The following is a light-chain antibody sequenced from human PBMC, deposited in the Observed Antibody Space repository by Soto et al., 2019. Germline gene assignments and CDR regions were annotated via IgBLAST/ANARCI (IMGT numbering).Light chain of an antibody. CDR3: QQYNNWPTYT. CDR2: GAS. V-gene: IGKV3-15*01. Sequence: EIVLTQSPATLSLSPGERATLSCRASQSLSGNLAWYQQKPGQAHRLLIYGASTRATGIPARFIGRGSGTEFTLTISSLQSQDFAIYYCQQYNNWPTYTFGQGTKVDIK. J-gene: IGKJ2*01. CDR1: QSLSGN.